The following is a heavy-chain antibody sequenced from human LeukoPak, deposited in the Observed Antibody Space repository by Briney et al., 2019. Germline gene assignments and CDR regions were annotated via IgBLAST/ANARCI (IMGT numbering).Heavy chain of an antibody. CDR3: VKTAAGRYDH. D-gene: IGHD6-13*01. Sequence: PGGSLRLSCSASGFTFSSYAMHWVRQAPGKGLEYVSAISSNGGDTYYADSMKGRFSISRDNSKNTLYLQMSSLRGEDTAVYYCVKTAAGRYDHWGQGTLVTVSS. CDR2: ISSNGGDT. CDR1: GFTFSSYA. V-gene: IGHV3-64D*09. J-gene: IGHJ4*02.